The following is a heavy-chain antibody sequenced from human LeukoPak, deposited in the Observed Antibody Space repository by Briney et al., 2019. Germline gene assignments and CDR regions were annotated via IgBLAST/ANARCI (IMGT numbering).Heavy chain of an antibody. J-gene: IGHJ5*02. CDR1: GFTFSNYG. V-gene: IGHV3-21*01. CDR2: ISSSSSYI. D-gene: IGHD6-19*01. Sequence: GGSLRLSCAASGFTFSNYGMNWVRQAPGKGLEWVSSISSSSSYIYYADSVKGRFTVSRDNAKNSLYLQMNSLRAEDTAVYYCAGTYSTGWNVWFDPWGQGSLVTVSS. CDR3: AGTYSTGWNVWFDP.